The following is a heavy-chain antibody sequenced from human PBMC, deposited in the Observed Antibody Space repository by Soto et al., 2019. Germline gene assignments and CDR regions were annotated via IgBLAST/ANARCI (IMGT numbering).Heavy chain of an antibody. CDR1: GFSLSTHGLG. V-gene: IGHV2-5*02. CDR3: AHAMLYCTGGSCSTWFDS. D-gene: IGHD2-15*01. Sequence: QITLKESGPTLVKPTQTLTLTCTFSGFSLSTHGLGVGWIRQPAGKALEWLALIYWDDDKRYSASLNSRLTITKDTSKKQVVLTMTHVYPVDTATYYCAHAMLYCTGGSCSTWFDSWGQGTLVTVSS. J-gene: IGHJ5*01. CDR2: IYWDDDK.